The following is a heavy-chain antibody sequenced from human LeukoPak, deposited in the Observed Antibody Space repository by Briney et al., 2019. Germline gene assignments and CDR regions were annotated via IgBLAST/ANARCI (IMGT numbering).Heavy chain of an antibody. Sequence: ASVKVSCKASGYTFTSYDINWVRQATGQGLEWMGIINPRGGSVSSAQNFQDRITLTRDTSTSTVYMELSSLRSDDTAVYYCARDYHGSGSLTTFDYWGQGTLVTVSS. CDR3: ARDYHGSGSLTTFDY. V-gene: IGHV1-46*01. D-gene: IGHD3-10*01. CDR2: INPRGGSV. CDR1: GYTFTSYD. J-gene: IGHJ4*02.